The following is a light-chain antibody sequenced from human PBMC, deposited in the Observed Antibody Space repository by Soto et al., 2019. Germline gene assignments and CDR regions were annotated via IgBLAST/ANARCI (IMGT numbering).Light chain of an antibody. V-gene: IGKV3-15*01. CDR3: QQYNNWPPIT. CDR1: QSVSSN. J-gene: IGKJ5*01. Sequence: EIVMTQSPATLSVSPGDRATLSCRASQSVSSNLAWYQQKPGQAPWPLIYDTSTRATGIPARFSGSGSGTEFTLTISSLQSEDFAVYYCQQYNNWPPITFGQGTRLEIK. CDR2: DTS.